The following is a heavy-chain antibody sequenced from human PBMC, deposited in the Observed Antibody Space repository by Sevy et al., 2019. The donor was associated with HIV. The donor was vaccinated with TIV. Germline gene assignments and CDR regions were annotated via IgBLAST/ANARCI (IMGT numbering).Heavy chain of an antibody. V-gene: IGHV4-38-2*01. Sequence: SETLSLTCAVSGYSISSDYYWGWIRQPPGKGLEWIGSIYHSGYSYYNPSLKSRVTISVDTSKNQFSLKLSSVIAADTVVFYCARAIGTQVAGLYYFDYWGQGTLVTVSS. CDR1: GYSISSDYY. CDR2: IYHSGYS. J-gene: IGHJ4*02. D-gene: IGHD6-19*01. CDR3: ARAIGTQVAGLYYFDY.